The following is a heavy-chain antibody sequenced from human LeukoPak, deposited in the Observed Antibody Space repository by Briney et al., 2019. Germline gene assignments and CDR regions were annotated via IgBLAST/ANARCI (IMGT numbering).Heavy chain of an antibody. Sequence: VASVTVSCTASGYTFTSYGISWVRQAPGQGLEWMGWISAYNGNTNYAQKLQGRVTMTTDTSTSTAYMELRSLRSDDTAVYYCAREEDIVVVVAATGHGAFDIWGQGTMVTVSS. D-gene: IGHD2-15*01. J-gene: IGHJ3*02. CDR2: ISAYNGNT. CDR3: AREEDIVVVVAATGHGAFDI. V-gene: IGHV1-18*01. CDR1: GYTFTSYG.